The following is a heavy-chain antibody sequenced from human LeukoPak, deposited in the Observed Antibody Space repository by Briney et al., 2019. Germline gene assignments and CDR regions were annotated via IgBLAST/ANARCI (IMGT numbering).Heavy chain of an antibody. D-gene: IGHD4-17*01. CDR2: ISWNSGSI. V-gene: IGHV3-9*01. CDR3: AKRPSDYGDYVSYFDY. CDR1: GFTFDDYA. Sequence: GRSLRLSCAAPGFTFDDYAMHWVRQAPGKGLEWVSGISWNSGSIGYADSVKGRFTISRDNAKNSLYLQMNSLRAEDTAVYYCAKRPSDYGDYVSYFDYWGQGTLVTVSS. J-gene: IGHJ4*02.